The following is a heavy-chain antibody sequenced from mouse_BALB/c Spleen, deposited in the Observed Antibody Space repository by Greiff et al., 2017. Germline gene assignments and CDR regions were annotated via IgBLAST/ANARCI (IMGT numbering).Heavy chain of an antibody. J-gene: IGHJ4*01. D-gene: IGHD1-2*01. CDR3: ARGITTATGAMDY. CDR2: INPYNDGT. V-gene: IGHV1-14*01. Sequence: LVESGPELVKPGASVKMSCKASGYTFTSYVMHWVKQKPGQGLEWIGYINPYNDGTKYNEKFKGKATLTSDKSSSTAYMELSSLTSEDSAVYYCARGITTATGAMDYWGQGTSVTVSS. CDR1: GYTFTSYV.